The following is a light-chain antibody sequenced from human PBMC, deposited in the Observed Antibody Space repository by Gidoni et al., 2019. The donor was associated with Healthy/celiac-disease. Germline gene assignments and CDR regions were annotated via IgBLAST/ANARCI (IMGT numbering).Light chain of an antibody. CDR3: QQYGSSPYT. V-gene: IGKV3-20*01. Sequence: EIVFTQSPGTLSLSPGDRAALSCRASQSVSSSYLAWYQQKPGQAPRLLIYGASSRATGIPDRFSGSGSGTDFTLTISRLEPEDFAVYYCQQYGSSPYTFGQXTKLEIK. J-gene: IGKJ2*01. CDR2: GAS. CDR1: QSVSSSY.